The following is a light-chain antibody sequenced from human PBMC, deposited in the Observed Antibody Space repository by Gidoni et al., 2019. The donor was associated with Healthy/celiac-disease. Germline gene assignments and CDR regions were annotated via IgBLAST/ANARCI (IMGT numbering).Light chain of an antibody. Sequence: SYELTQPHSVSVSPGQTASITCSGDKVGDKYACWYQQKPGQSPVLVIYQDSKRPSGIPERFSGSNSGNTATLTISGTQAMDEADYYCQAWDSSGVVFGGGTKLTVL. CDR1: KVGDKY. CDR3: QAWDSSGVV. CDR2: QDS. J-gene: IGLJ2*01. V-gene: IGLV3-1*01.